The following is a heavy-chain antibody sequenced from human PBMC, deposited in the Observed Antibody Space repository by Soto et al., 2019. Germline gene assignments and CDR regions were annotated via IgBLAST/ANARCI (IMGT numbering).Heavy chain of an antibody. CDR2: ISGSGGST. CDR1: GFTFSSYA. V-gene: IGHV3-23*01. J-gene: IGHJ4*02. CDR3: AILTSSVVVVAATPDYFDY. D-gene: IGHD2-15*01. Sequence: GGSLRLSCAASGFTFSSYAMSWVRQAPGKGLEWVSAISGSGGSTYYADSVKGRFTISRDNSKNTLYLQMNSLRAEDTAVYYCAILTSSVVVVAATPDYFDYWGQGTLVTVSS.